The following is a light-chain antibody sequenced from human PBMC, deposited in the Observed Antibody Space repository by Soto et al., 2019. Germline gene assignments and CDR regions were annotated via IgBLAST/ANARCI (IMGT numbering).Light chain of an antibody. V-gene: IGKV3-20*01. CDR2: GAS. J-gene: IGKJ2*01. CDR3: QQYGSSPRT. Sequence: EIVLTQSPGTLSLSPGERATLSCRASQSVTSNYLAWYQHRPGQAPRLLIYGASSRATGIPDRFSGSGAGTDFALTISRLEPEDFAVYYCQQYGSSPRTFGQGTKLEI. CDR1: QSVTSNY.